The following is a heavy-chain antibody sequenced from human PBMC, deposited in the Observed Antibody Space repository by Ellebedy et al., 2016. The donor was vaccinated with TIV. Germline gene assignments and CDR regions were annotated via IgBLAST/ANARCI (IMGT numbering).Heavy chain of an antibody. J-gene: IGHJ4*02. D-gene: IGHD3-22*01. CDR1: GGTFGNYA. CDR2: LIPIFGTA. V-gene: IGHV1-69*13. Sequence: ASVKVSCKASGGTFGNYAFNWVRQAPGQGLEWVGGLIPIFGTANYAQKFQGRVTIIADESTSTAYMELSSLRSEDTAVYYCARGLGYHDTSGYYLWGRGTLVTVSA. CDR3: ARGLGYHDTSGYYL.